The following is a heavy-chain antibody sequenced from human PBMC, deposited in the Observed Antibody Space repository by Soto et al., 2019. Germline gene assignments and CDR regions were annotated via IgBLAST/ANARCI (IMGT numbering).Heavy chain of an antibody. CDR3: ARDQPWGGQGRNPNNWFDP. D-gene: IGHD3-16*01. V-gene: IGHV3-30*04. CDR2: ISYDGKNK. J-gene: IGHJ5*02. Sequence: QARLVESGGGVVQPERSLRLSCTASGFTFSRFAMHWVRQAPGKGLEWVAVISYDGKNKYYAESVKGRFTISRDNSNNTLNLQMDNLKDDDTAVYYCARDQPWGGQGRNPNNWFDPWGQGTLVSVSS. CDR1: GFTFSRFA.